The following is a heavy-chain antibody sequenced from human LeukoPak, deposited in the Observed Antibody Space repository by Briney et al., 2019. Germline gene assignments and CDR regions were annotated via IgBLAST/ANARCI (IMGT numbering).Heavy chain of an antibody. CDR2: IYPDDSDT. V-gene: IGHV5-51*01. CDR3: ARIYCSSTSCFGSNFYFYYYMDV. CDR1: GYNFINFW. J-gene: IGHJ6*03. Sequence: GESLKISCKGSGYNFINFWIGWVRQMPGKGLEWMGIIYPDDSDTRYSPSLQGQVTISADKSINTAYLQWSSLKASDTAMYYCARIYCSSTSCFGSNFYFYYYMDVWGKGTTVTVSS. D-gene: IGHD2-2*01.